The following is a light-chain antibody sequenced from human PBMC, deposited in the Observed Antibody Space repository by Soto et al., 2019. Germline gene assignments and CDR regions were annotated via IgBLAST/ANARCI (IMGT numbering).Light chain of an antibody. Sequence: DIVMTQSPDSLAMSLGERATINCKSSQTFLHSSSNKNYLAWYQQKAGQPPKLLIYWASTRESGVPDRFSGSGSGTDFTLTISSLQAEDVAVYYCQQYYSIPFTFGQGTKLEI. J-gene: IGKJ2*01. V-gene: IGKV4-1*01. CDR2: WAS. CDR3: QQYYSIPFT. CDR1: QTFLHSSSNKNY.